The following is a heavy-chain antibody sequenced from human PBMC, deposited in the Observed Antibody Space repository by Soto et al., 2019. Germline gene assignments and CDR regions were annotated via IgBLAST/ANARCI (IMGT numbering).Heavy chain of an antibody. CDR3: AKDRFGYSSGWSPSFDY. V-gene: IGHV3-74*01. Sequence: GGSLRLSCAASGFTLSRSWMHWVRQAPGKGLVWVSRINSDGSNKYYADSVKGRFTISRDNSKNTLYLQMNSLRAEDTAVYYCAKDRFGYSSGWSPSFDYWGQGTLVTVSS. D-gene: IGHD6-19*01. CDR2: INSDGSNK. J-gene: IGHJ4*02. CDR1: GFTLSRSW.